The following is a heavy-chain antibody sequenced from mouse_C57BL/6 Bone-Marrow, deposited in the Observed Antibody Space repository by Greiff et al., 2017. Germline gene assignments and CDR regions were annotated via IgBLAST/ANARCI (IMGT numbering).Heavy chain of an antibody. Sequence: VQLKESGPELVKPGASVKISCKASGYAFSSSWMNWVEQRPGKGLEWIGRIYPGDGDTNYNGKFKGKATLTADKSSSTAYMQLSSLTSEDSAVYFCARPGGFDYWGQGTTLTVAS. CDR3: ARPGGFDY. J-gene: IGHJ2*01. CDR2: IYPGDGDT. CDR1: GYAFSSSW. V-gene: IGHV1-82*01.